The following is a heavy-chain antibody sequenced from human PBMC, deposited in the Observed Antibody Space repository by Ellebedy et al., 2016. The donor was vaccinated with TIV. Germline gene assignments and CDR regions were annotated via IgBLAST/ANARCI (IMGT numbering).Heavy chain of an antibody. Sequence: AASVKVSCKASGGTLSSYVFFWMRQAPGQGLECLGRIIPFFAIVNYAQKFQGRVTITADKSTNTTYMELSNLRSDDTAVYYCARDLGGAAASWGQGTLVTVSS. J-gene: IGHJ4*02. CDR2: IIPFFAIV. V-gene: IGHV1-69*04. CDR3: ARDLGGAAAS. D-gene: IGHD6-13*01. CDR1: GGTLSSYV.